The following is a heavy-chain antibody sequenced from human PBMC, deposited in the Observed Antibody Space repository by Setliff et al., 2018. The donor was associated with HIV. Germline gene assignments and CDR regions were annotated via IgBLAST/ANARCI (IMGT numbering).Heavy chain of an antibody. CDR1: GGSVSTTSYS. D-gene: IGHD5-18*01. V-gene: IGHV4-39*01. J-gene: IGHJ4*02. Sequence: SETLSLTCTVSGGSVSTTSYSWGWIRQPPGKGLEWIGSIYYSGSTSYNPSLKSQVTISVDTSKNQFSLRVNSVTAADTAVYYCARQRKLNTAMAYDFDYWGQGTLVTVAS. CDR3: ARQRKLNTAMAYDFDY. CDR2: IYYSGST.